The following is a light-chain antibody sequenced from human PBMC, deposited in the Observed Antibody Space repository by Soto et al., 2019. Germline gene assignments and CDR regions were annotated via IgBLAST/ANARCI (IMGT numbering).Light chain of an antibody. CDR2: AAS. V-gene: IGKV1-39*01. CDR1: QTIRTY. CDR3: QQTYNVPQT. J-gene: IGKJ1*01. Sequence: QMTQFPSSLSASVGDRVTITCRASQTIRTYLNWFQQKPGKGPELLIYAASSLQSGVPSRFTGSVSGAEFTLTISSLQPEDTATYYCQQTYNVPQTYGQGTKVEIK.